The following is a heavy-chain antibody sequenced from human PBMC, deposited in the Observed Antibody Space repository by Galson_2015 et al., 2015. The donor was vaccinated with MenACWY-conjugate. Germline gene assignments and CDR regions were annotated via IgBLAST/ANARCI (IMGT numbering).Heavy chain of an antibody. D-gene: IGHD1-26*01. J-gene: IGHJ6*02. CDR2: ISPIDSET. Sequence: QSGAEVKKPGESLKISCKGSGYNFITYWIGWVRQMPGKGLEWVGLISPIDSETRYSPAFEGQVTISADKSISTPYLQWNSLQASDTAMYYCARHPPGGRGMDVWGQGTTVTVSS. V-gene: IGHV5-51*01. CDR3: ARHPPGGRGMDV. CDR1: GYNFITYW.